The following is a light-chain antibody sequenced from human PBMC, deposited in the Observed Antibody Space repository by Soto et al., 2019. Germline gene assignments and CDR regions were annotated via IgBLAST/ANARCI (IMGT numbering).Light chain of an antibody. V-gene: IGKV3-20*01. CDR1: RSVSKSY. CDR2: GAS. Sequence: EIVWTQSPGTLSLSPVERATLSCRASRSVSKSYLAWYQPQRGQAPRXXISGASRRATGIPERFLCSGSGPACTRTISRLEPEDVSLASCPQYGSLTITFSQGTRLEI. J-gene: IGKJ5*01. CDR3: PQYGSLTIT.